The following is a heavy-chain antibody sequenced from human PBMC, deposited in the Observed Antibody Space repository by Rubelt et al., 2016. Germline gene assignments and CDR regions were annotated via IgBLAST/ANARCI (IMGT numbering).Heavy chain of an antibody. Sequence: EVQLVESGGGLIQPGGSLRLSCAASGFTVSSNYMNWVRQAPGKGLEWVSVIYIGDTTDYADSVQGRFTISRDNSKNTLYRQRSSLRAEDTAVYHCARGVNWGSKSYFDYWGQGTLVSVSS. V-gene: IGHV3-53*01. D-gene: IGHD7-27*01. CDR2: IYIGDTT. J-gene: IGHJ4*02. CDR1: GFTVSSNY. CDR3: ARGVNWGSKSYFDY.